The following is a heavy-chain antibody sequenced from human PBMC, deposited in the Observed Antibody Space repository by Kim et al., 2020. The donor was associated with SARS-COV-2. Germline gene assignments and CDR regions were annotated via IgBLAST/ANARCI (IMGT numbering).Heavy chain of an antibody. D-gene: IGHD1-1*01. J-gene: IGHJ4*02. V-gene: IGHV4-59*08. CDR3: ARHSLDDPRRFDF. Sequence: NYKPSLKSRVSISVDKAKTQFSLTLTSVTAADTAVYICARHSLDDPRRFDFWGRGTLVTVSS.